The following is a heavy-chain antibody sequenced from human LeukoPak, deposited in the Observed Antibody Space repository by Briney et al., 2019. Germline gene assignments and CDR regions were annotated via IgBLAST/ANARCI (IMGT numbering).Heavy chain of an antibody. Sequence: SETLSLTCTVSGGSISSSSYYWGWIRQPPGKGLEWIGSSSYSGSPYYNPSLKSRVTISGDTSKNRFSLKVSPVTAADTAVYYCAGASATGSWGLFDYWGQGTLVTVSS. D-gene: IGHD1-1*01. V-gene: IGHV4-39*01. J-gene: IGHJ4*02. CDR3: AGASATGSWGLFDY. CDR2: SSYSGSP. CDR1: GGSISSSSYY.